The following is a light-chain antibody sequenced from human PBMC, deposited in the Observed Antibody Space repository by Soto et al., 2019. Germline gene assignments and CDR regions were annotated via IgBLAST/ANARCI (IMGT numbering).Light chain of an antibody. J-gene: IGLJ2*01. CDR2: NDD. CDR1: SSNIGTNT. Sequence: QSVPTQAPSVSGTPGQRVTISCSGSSSNIGTNTVNWYQQLPGTAPKLLIYNDDQRPSGVPDRFSGSESDTSASLAISGLQSDDEADYYCAAWDASLKGVVFGGGTKLTVL. CDR3: AAWDASLKGVV. V-gene: IGLV1-44*01.